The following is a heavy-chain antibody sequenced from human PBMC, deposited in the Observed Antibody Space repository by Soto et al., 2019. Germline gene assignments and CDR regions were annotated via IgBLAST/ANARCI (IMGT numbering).Heavy chain of an antibody. J-gene: IGHJ4*02. Sequence: ASVKVSCKASGGTFSSYAISWVRQAPGQGLEWMGGIIPIFGTANYAQKFQDRVTMTTDTPTSTAYMELRGLRSDDTAVYFCARNARLTDNFSFDFWGQGTLVTVSS. CDR1: GGTFSSYA. CDR2: IIPIFGTA. V-gene: IGHV1-69*05. CDR3: ARNARLTDNFSFDF. D-gene: IGHD1-1*01.